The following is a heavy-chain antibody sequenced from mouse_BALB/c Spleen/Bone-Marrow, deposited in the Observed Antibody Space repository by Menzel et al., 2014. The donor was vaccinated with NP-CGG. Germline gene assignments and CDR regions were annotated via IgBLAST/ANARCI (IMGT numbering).Heavy chain of an antibody. CDR3: ARGGKGYAMDY. CDR1: GFIFSSFG. V-gene: IGHV5-17*02. D-gene: IGHD1-1*02. Sequence: EVRLVESGGGLVQPGGSRKLSCAASGFIFSSFGMHWVRQAPEKGLEWVAYISSGSSTIYYADTVKGRFPLSRDNTKNPLYLKRTSLRSEDTAKYYCARGGKGYAMDYWGQGSSVTVSS. J-gene: IGHJ4*01. CDR2: ISSGSSTI.